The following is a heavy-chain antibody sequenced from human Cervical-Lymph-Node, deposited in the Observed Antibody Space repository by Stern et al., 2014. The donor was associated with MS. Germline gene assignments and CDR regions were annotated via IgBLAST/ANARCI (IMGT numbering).Heavy chain of an antibody. V-gene: IGHV3-30*04. CDR2: ISYDGSNK. J-gene: IGHJ4*02. Sequence: VQLVESGGGVVQPGRSLRLSCAASGFTFSSYAMHWVRQAPGKGLEWVAVISYDGSNKYYADSVKGRFTISRDNSKNTLYLQMNSLRAEDTAVYYCARDLGEYLFDYWGQGTLVTVSS. CDR1: GFTFSSYA. D-gene: IGHD3-10*01. CDR3: ARDLGEYLFDY.